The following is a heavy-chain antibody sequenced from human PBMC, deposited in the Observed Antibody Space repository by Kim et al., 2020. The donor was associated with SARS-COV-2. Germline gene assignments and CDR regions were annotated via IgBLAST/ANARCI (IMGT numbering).Heavy chain of an antibody. D-gene: IGHD7-27*01. CDR2: T. CDR3: ARGQRQLGVDY. Sequence: TNYTPYLKSRVTISVDTSKNQFSLKLSSVTAADTAVYYCARGQRQLGVDYWGQGTLVTVSS. V-gene: IGHV4-34*01. J-gene: IGHJ4*02.